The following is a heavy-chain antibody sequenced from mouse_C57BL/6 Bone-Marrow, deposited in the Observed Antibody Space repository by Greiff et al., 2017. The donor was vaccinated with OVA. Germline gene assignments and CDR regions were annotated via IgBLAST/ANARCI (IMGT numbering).Heavy chain of an antibody. CDR3: ARVYFDV. Sequence: VQLQQPGAELVKPGASVKLSCKASGYTFTSYWMQWVKQRPGQGLEWIGEIDPSDSYTNYNQKFKGKATLTVDTSSSTAYMQRSSLTSEDSAVYYCARVYFDVWGTGTTVTVSS. CDR1: GYTFTSYW. CDR2: IDPSDSYT. J-gene: IGHJ1*03. V-gene: IGHV1-50*01.